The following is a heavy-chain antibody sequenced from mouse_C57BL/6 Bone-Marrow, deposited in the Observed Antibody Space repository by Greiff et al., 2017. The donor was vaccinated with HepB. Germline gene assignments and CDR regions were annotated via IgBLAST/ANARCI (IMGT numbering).Heavy chain of an antibody. D-gene: IGHD2-12*01. V-gene: IGHV1-52*01. CDR1: GYTFTSYW. CDR2: IDPSDSET. CDR3: ARGKRQAWFAY. J-gene: IGHJ3*01. Sequence: QVQLKQPGAELVRPGSSVKLSCKASGYTFTSYWMHWVKQRPIQGLEWIGNIDPSDSETHYNQKFKDKATLTVDKSSSTAYMQLSSLTSEDSAVYYCARGKRQAWFAYWGQGTLVTVSA.